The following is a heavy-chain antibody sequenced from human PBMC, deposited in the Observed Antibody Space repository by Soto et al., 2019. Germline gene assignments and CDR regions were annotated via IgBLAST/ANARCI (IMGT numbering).Heavy chain of an antibody. J-gene: IGHJ4*02. V-gene: IGHV3-23*01. CDR1: GLTFSSYA. CDR3: TNRKATGKFFEN. D-gene: IGHD3-9*01. CDR2: ISGSGGRA. Sequence: PGGSLRLSCATSGLTFSSYAMTWVRQAPGKGLEWVAVISGSGGRAYYADSVKGRFTISRDNSKDTLYLQMDSVRAEDTALYYCTNRKATGKFFENWGQGTPVTVSS.